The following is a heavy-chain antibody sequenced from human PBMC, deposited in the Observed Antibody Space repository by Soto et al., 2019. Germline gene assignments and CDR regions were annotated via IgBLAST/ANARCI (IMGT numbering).Heavy chain of an antibody. Sequence: PSETLSLTCTVSGGSISSGGYYWSWIRQHPGKGLEWIGYIFYSGDPHYNPSLKSRVTISLDTSKNQLSLRLNSVTAADTAVYYCAREARYSGYDLADFWGQGTLVTVSS. CDR1: GGSISSGGYY. J-gene: IGHJ4*02. CDR3: AREARYSGYDLADF. V-gene: IGHV4-31*03. D-gene: IGHD5-12*01. CDR2: IFYSGDP.